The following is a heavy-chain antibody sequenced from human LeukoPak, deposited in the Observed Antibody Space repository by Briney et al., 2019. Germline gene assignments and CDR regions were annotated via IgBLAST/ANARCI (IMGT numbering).Heavy chain of an antibody. CDR2: IHSSGST. CDR3: AVSGQGSTDS. D-gene: IGHD2/OR15-2a*01. J-gene: IGHJ4*02. V-gene: IGHV4-59*03. Sequence: SETLSLTCTVSGDSITSHSWSWIRLPPGKGLEWIGYIHSSGSTSYSPSLESRVTITRDTSKNQFSLKMTAVTAADTAVYYCAVSGQGSTDSWGRGTLV. CDR1: GDSITSHS.